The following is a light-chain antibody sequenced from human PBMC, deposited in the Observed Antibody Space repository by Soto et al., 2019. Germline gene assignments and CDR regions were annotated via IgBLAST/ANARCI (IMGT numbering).Light chain of an antibody. Sequence: QSALTQPPSASGSPGQSVTISCIGTSSDVGGYNYVSWYQQHPGKAPKLMIYEVSKRPSGVPDRFSGSKSGNTASLPVSGLQAEDEADYYCSSYAASNNLGVFGGGTKVTVL. V-gene: IGLV2-8*01. CDR3: SSYAASNNLGV. J-gene: IGLJ2*01. CDR2: EVS. CDR1: SSDVGGYNY.